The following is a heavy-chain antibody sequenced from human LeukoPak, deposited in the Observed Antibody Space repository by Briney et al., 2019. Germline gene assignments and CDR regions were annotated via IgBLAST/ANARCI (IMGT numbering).Heavy chain of an antibody. Sequence: GESLKISCKGSGYSFTSYWIGWVRQMPGKGLEWMGIIYPGDSDTRYSPSFQGQVTISADKSISTAYLQWSSLKASDTAMYYCAGQTGSYGSGSYVDCWGQGTLVTVSS. J-gene: IGHJ4*02. CDR3: AGQTGSYGSGSYVDC. D-gene: IGHD3-10*01. CDR2: IYPGDSDT. CDR1: GYSFTSYW. V-gene: IGHV5-51*01.